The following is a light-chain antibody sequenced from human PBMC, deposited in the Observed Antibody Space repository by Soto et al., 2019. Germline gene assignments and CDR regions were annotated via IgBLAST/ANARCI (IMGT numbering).Light chain of an antibody. Sequence: EIVLTQSPGTLSLSPGGIATLSCRASRSVSSSFLAWYQQKPGQSPRLLIYGASSRATGIPDRFSGSGSGTDFTLTISRLEPEDFAVYYCQQYGSSPPLTFGGGTKVEIK. CDR3: QQYGSSPPLT. V-gene: IGKV3-20*01. CDR1: RSVSSSF. CDR2: GAS. J-gene: IGKJ4*01.